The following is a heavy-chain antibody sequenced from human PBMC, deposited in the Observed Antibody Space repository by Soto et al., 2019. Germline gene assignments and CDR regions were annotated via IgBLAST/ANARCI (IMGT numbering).Heavy chain of an antibody. V-gene: IGHV3-15*07. D-gene: IGHD3-3*01. CDR3: TTVYDSVYYYGMDV. J-gene: IGHJ6*02. CDR1: GFTFSNAW. CDR2: IKSKTDGGTT. Sequence: GGSLSLSCAASGFTFSNAWMNWVPQAPGKGLDWVGRIKSKTDGGTTDYAAPVKGRFTISRDDSKNTLYLQMNSLKTEDTAVYYCTTVYDSVYYYGMDVWGQGTTVTVSS.